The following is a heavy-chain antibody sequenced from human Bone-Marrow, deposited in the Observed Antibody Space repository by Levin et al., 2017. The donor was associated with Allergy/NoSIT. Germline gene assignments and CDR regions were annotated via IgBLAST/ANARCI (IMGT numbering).Heavy chain of an antibody. V-gene: IGHV4-59*01. CDR2: IFYSGST. CDR3: ARSVAGEFDY. CDR1: GGSISGYY. J-gene: IGHJ4*02. Sequence: PSPTLSLPCTVSGGSISGYYWSWVRQPPGKGLEWVGHIFYSGSTNYNPSLKSRVTISINTSKNQFSLNLTSVTAADTAFYYCARSVAGEFDYWGQGTLVTVSS. D-gene: IGHD3-10*01.